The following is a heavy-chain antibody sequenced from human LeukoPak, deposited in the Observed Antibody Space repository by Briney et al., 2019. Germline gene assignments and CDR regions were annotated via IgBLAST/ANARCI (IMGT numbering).Heavy chain of an antibody. Sequence: GASVKVSCKASGYTFTGYYMHWVRQAPGQGLEWMGWINPNSGGTNYAQKFQGRVTMTRDTSISTAYMELSRLRSDDTAVYYCARAKGTYYYGSGGYNYFDYWGQGTLVTVSS. J-gene: IGHJ4*02. CDR2: INPNSGGT. CDR1: GYTFTGYY. V-gene: IGHV1-2*02. D-gene: IGHD3-10*01. CDR3: ARAKGTYYYGSGGYNYFDY.